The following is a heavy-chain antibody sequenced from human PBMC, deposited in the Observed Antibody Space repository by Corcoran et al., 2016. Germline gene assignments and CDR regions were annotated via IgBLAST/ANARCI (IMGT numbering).Heavy chain of an antibody. Sequence: EVQLVQSGAEVKKPGESLKISCKGSGYSFTSYWIGWVRQMPGKGLEWMGIIYPGDSDTRYSPSFQGQVTISADKSISTAYLQWSSLKASDTAMYYGARTRDEKNYYYESSGLGVPYYYYGMDVWGQGTTVTVSS. CDR1: GYSFTSYW. D-gene: IGHD3-22*01. V-gene: IGHV5-51*01. CDR2: IYPGDSDT. J-gene: IGHJ6*02. CDR3: ARTRDEKNYYYESSGLGVPYYYYGMDV.